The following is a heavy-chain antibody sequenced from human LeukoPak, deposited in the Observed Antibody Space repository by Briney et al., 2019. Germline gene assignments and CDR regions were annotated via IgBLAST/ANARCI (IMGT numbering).Heavy chain of an antibody. CDR2: IKSKRDGGTT. J-gene: IGHJ4*02. CDR1: GFSFSYAW. CDR3: TSAVESGKLFDY. D-gene: IGHD1-26*01. Sequence: GGPLRLSCATGGFSFSYAWMSWVRQAPGKGLEWVGLIKSKRDGGTTDSAARVKGRFTISRDDSKNTLYLQMNSLKTEDTAVYYCTSAVESGKLFDYWGRGALVTVSS. V-gene: IGHV3-15*05.